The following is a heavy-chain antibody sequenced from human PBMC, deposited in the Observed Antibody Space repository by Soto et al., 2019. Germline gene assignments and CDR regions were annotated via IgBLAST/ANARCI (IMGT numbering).Heavy chain of an antibody. Sequence: SETLSLTCTVSGGSISSSSYYWGWIRQPPGKGLEWIGYIYYSGSTNYNPSLKSRVTISVDTSKNQFSLKLSSVTAADTAVYYCARSGDYGDYVEYWGQGTLVTVSS. J-gene: IGHJ4*02. D-gene: IGHD4-17*01. CDR1: GGSISSSSYY. V-gene: IGHV4-61*05. CDR2: IYYSGST. CDR3: ARSGDYGDYVEY.